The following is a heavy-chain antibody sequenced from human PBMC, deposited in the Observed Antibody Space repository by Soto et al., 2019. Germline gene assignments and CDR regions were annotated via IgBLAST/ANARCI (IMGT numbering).Heavy chain of an antibody. V-gene: IGHV3-21*01. J-gene: IGHJ6*02. D-gene: IGHD2-2*01. CDR2: ISSSSSYI. CDR3: ARDRCSSTSCQYYYYYYGMDV. Sequence: PGGSLRLSCAASGFTFSSYSMNWVRQAPGKGLEWVSSISSSSSYIYYADSVKGRFTISRDNAKNSLYLQMNSLRAEDTAVYYCARDRCSSTSCQYYYYYYGMDVWGQGTTVTVSS. CDR1: GFTFSSYS.